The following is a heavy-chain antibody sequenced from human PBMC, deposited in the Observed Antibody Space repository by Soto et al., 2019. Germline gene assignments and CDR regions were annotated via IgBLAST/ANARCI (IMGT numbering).Heavy chain of an antibody. CDR2: IYYSGST. Sequence: SETLSLTCTVSGAPITIHHWSWIRQAPGKGLEWIGYIYYSGSTTYNPSLKSRVTMSADTSKDQFSLKLNSVTAADTAVYYCARDAGGPYDHWGPGXLVTVYS. V-gene: IGHV4-59*11. J-gene: IGHJ4*01. CDR3: ARDAGGPYDH. CDR1: GAPITIHH. D-gene: IGHD2-15*01.